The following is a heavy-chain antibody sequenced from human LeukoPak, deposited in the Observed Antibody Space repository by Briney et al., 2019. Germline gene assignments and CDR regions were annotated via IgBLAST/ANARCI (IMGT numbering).Heavy chain of an antibody. CDR3: ARDKGYAPSNTFDI. D-gene: IGHD2-2*01. CDR1: GYTFTGYY. J-gene: IGHJ3*02. CDR2: INPNSGGT. Sequence: ASVKVSCKASGYTFTGYYMHWVRQAPGQGLEWMGWINPNSGGTNYAQKFQGRVAMTKDTSISTAYMELSRLRSDDTAIFYCARDKGYAPSNTFDIWGQGTMVTVSS. V-gene: IGHV1-2*02.